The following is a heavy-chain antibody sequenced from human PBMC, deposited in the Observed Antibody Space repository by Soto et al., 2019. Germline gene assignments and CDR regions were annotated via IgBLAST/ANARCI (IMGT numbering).Heavy chain of an antibody. D-gene: IGHD4-4*01. Sequence: QVQLVESGGGLVKPGGSLRLSCAASGFTLSDYYMSWIRQAPGKGLEWVSYISSIGSNRYYAESVEGRFTISRDNAKNSMYLQMNSLRVEDTAVYYCARDREYSPYGMDVWGQGTTVTVYS. V-gene: IGHV3-11*01. CDR2: ISSIGSNR. J-gene: IGHJ6*02. CDR1: GFTLSDYY. CDR3: ARDREYSPYGMDV.